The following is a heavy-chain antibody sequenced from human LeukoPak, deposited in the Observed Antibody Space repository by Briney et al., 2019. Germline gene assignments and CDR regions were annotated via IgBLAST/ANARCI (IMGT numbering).Heavy chain of an antibody. V-gene: IGHV3-48*01. CDR3: AKGDNDILTGYYNSFDY. D-gene: IGHD3-9*01. CDR2: ISSSSSTI. Sequence: GGSLRLSCAASGFTFSTYSMNWVRQAPGKGLEWVSYISSSSSTIYYADSVKGRFTISRDNAKNSLYLQMNSLRAEDTAVYYCAKGDNDILTGYYNSFDYWGQGTLATVSS. J-gene: IGHJ4*02. CDR1: GFTFSTYS.